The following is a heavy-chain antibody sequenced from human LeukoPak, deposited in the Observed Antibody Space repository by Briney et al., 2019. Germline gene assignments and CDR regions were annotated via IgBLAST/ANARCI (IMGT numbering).Heavy chain of an antibody. Sequence: GGSLRLSCAASGSTFSSYAMSWVRQAPGKGLEWVSAISGSGGSTYYADSVKGRFTISRDNSKNTLYLQMNSLRAEDTAVYYCARGCGDYVPRRGFIDYWGQGTLVTVSS. CDR1: GSTFSSYA. J-gene: IGHJ4*02. V-gene: IGHV3-23*01. CDR2: ISGSGGST. CDR3: ARGCGDYVPRRGFIDY. D-gene: IGHD4-17*01.